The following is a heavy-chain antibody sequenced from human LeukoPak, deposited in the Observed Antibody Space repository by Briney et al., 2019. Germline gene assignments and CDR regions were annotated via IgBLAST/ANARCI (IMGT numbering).Heavy chain of an antibody. Sequence: SGGSLRLSCAASGFTFSSYSMNWVRQSPGKGLEGVLYISSSSSYIYYADSVKGRFTIARDNAKNSLYLQMTSLRAEDTAVYYCAREGIGYDSSGVAFDIWGQGTMVTVSS. CDR2: ISSSSSYI. CDR3: AREGIGYDSSGVAFDI. V-gene: IGHV3-21*05. D-gene: IGHD3-22*01. CDR1: GFTFSSYS. J-gene: IGHJ3*02.